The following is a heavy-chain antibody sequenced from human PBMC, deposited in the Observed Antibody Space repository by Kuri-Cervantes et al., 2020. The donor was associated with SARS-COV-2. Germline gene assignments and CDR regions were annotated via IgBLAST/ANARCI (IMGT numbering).Heavy chain of an antibody. CDR2: IRYDGSNK. V-gene: IGHV3-30*02. CDR3: AKTPIVVVIAITYYFDY. D-gene: IGHD2-21*01. J-gene: IGHJ4*02. Sequence: GESLKISCAASGFTFSSYGMHWVRQAPGKGLEWVAFIRYDGSNKYYADSVKGRFTISRDNSKNTLYLQMNSLRTEDTAVYYCAKTPIVVVIAITYYFDYWGQGTLVTVSS. CDR1: GFTFSSYG.